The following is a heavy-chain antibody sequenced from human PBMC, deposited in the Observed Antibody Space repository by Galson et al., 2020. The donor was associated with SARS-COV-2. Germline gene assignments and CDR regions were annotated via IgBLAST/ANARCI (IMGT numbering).Heavy chain of an antibody. CDR2: TSATT. Sequence: GGSLRLSCAASGFSVSTNYMIWVRQAPGQGLDWVATTSATTYYADSGRRRFIISRDDSKNTLYLQMNGLSADDTAVYYCAKDFVRGIGYMDVWGPGTTVTVSS. J-gene: IGHJ6*03. D-gene: IGHD3-10*02. CDR3: AKDFVRGIGYMDV. V-gene: IGHV3-53*01. CDR1: GFSVSTNY.